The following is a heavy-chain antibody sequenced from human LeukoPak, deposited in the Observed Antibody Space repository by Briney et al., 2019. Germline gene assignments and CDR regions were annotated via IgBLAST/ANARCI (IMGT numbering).Heavy chain of an antibody. CDR1: GLTFSGSA. CDR2: VRSKANSYAT. D-gene: IGHD5-24*01. J-gene: IGHJ4*02. Sequence: PGGSLRLSCAASGLTFSGSAMHWVRQASGKGLEWVGRVRSKANSYATGYAASVRGRFTISRDDSKNTAYLQMNSLKIEDTAVYYCTKHDGYNPDYWGQGTLVTVSS. V-gene: IGHV3-73*01. CDR3: TKHDGYNPDY.